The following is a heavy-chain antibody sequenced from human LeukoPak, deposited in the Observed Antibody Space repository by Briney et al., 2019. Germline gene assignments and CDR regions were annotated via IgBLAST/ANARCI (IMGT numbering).Heavy chain of an antibody. V-gene: IGHV3-23*01. CDR2: IRGSGGST. Sequence: GGSLRLSCAASGFTLSTYTMSWVRQAPGKGLEWVSSIRGSGGSTYYADSVKGRITISRDNSKNTLYMQMNSLRAEDTAVYYCAKGRMDIVATTFDYWGQGTLVTASS. CDR1: GFTLSTYT. D-gene: IGHD5-12*01. CDR3: AKGRMDIVATTFDY. J-gene: IGHJ4*02.